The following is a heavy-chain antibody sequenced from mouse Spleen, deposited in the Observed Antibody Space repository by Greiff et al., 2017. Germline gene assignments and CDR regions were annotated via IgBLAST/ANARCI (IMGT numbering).Heavy chain of an antibody. CDR3: ARVYGSSGAMDY. V-gene: IGHV1-52*01. CDR2: IDPSDSET. J-gene: IGHJ4*01. Sequence: VQLQQPGAELVRPGSSVKLSCKASGYTFTSYWMHWVKQRPIQGLEWIGNIDPSDSETHYNQKFKDKATLTVDKSSSTAYMQLSSLTSEDSAVYYCARVYGSSGAMDYWGQGTSVTVSS. D-gene: IGHD1-1*01. CDR1: GYTFTSYW.